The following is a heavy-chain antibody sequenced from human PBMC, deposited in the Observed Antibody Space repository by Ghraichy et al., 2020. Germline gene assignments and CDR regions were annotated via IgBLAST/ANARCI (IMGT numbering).Heavy chain of an antibody. CDR3: VRSNGYLDY. V-gene: IGHV3-74*01. J-gene: IGHJ4*02. CDR1: GFTFGSSW. D-gene: IGHD3-22*01. Sequence: GGSLRLSCAASGFTFGSSWMHWVRQAPGKGLVWVSHISSDERTTNYADPVKGRFTISRDNAKNTLYLQMNSLRAEDTALYYCVRSNGYLDYWGQGTLVTVSS. CDR2: ISSDERTT.